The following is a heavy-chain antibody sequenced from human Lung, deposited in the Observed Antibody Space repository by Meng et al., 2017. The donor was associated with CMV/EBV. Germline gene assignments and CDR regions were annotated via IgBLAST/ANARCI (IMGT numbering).Heavy chain of an antibody. J-gene: IGHJ5*02. CDR1: GDSISSSAHY. D-gene: IGHD2-15*01. V-gene: IGHV4-31*02. CDR3: ARLGGFLNWVDP. CDR2: IYYSGST. Sequence: TVSGDSISSSAHYWTWIRQHPGKGLEWIGYIYYSGSTYSNPSLKSRVTISVETSKNQFSLRLISVTAADTAVYYCARLGGFLNWVDPWGQGTLVTVSS.